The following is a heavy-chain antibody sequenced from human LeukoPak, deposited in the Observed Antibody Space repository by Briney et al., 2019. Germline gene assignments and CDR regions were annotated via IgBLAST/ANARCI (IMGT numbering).Heavy chain of an antibody. CDR2: IYSGGST. Sequence: GGSLRLSCAASGFTVSSNYMSWVRQAPGKGLEWVSVIYSGGSTYYADSVKGRFNISRDNSKNTLYLQMNSLRAEDTAVYYCAREDLQDAFDIWGQGTMVTVSS. CDR1: GFTVSSNY. CDR3: AREDLQDAFDI. V-gene: IGHV3-53*01. J-gene: IGHJ3*02. D-gene: IGHD4-11*01.